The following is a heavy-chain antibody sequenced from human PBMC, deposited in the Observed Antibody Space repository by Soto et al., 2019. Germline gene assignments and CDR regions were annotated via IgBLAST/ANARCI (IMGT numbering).Heavy chain of an antibody. CDR1: GDTFSSYP. Sequence: SVKVSCKASGDTFSSYPITWGLQTPGQGLEWMGGIIPILGTPNYAQKFQGRVTITADKSTSTAYMELSSLRSEDTAVYYCARERSRYDRSGYYRPDYWGQGTLVTVSS. J-gene: IGHJ4*02. CDR2: IIPILGTP. CDR3: ARERSRYDRSGYYRPDY. D-gene: IGHD3-22*01. V-gene: IGHV1-69*10.